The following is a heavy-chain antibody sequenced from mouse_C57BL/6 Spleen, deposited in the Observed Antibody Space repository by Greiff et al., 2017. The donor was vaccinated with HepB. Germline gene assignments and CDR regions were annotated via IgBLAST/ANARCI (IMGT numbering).Heavy chain of an antibody. D-gene: IGHD1-1*01. CDR2: IYPGDGDT. CDR1: GYAFSSSW. V-gene: IGHV1-82*01. J-gene: IGHJ2*01. CDR3: ARSWYGSNYFDY. Sequence: VQLQQSGPELVKPGASVKISCKASGYAFSSSWMNWVKQRPGKGLEWIGRIYPGDGDTNYNGKFKGKATLTADKSSSTAYMQLSSLTSEDSAVYFCARSWYGSNYFDYWGQGTTLTVSS.